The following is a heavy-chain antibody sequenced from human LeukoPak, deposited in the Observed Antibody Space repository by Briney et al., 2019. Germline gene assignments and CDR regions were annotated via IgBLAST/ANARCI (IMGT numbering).Heavy chain of an antibody. CDR3: ASDHGGSSHLEAAFDI. Sequence: SETLSLTCTVSGASIRSYYWSWIRQPPGQRLEWVGFIFYPGSTNYNPSLKGRVTISIDTSKSQFSLKLSSVTAADTAVYYCASDHGGSSHLEAAFDIWGRGTLVTVSS. CDR1: GASIRSYY. V-gene: IGHV4-59*01. D-gene: IGHD1-26*01. CDR2: IFYPGST. J-gene: IGHJ3*02.